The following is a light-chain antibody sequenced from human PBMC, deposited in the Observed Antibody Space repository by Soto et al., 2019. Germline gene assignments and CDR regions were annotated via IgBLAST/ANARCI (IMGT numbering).Light chain of an antibody. Sequence: DIKMTQYPSSVSASVGSRVTMTCRASQGISSWLAWYQQKPGKAPKLLIYAASSLHSGVPSRFSGSGAGTDSTPTISSRQPEDFVTYYCQQANSFPLTFGGGTKVDIK. CDR3: QQANSFPLT. CDR1: QGISSW. V-gene: IGKV1D-12*01. CDR2: AAS. J-gene: IGKJ4*01.